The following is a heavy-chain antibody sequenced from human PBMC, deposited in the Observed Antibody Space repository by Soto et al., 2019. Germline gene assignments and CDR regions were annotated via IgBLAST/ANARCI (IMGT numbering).Heavy chain of an antibody. CDR2: ISAYNGNT. D-gene: IGHD3-16*01. V-gene: IGHV1-18*01. J-gene: IGHJ4*02. CDR1: GYTFTSYG. Sequence: ASVKVSCKASGYTFTSYGISWVRQAPGQGLERMGWISAYNGNTKYAQKFQGRVTITTDTSTSTAYMELRSLRSEDTAVYYCARFFFADYVWGSLRHWGQGTLVTVSS. CDR3: ARFFFADYVWGSLRH.